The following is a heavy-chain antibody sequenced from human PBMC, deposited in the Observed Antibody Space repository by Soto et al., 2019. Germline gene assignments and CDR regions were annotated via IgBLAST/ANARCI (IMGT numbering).Heavy chain of an antibody. CDR2: IWYDGSNK. Sequence: QVQLVESGGGVVQPGRSLRLSCAAAGFTFNNYGMHWVRQAPGKGLEWVAVIWYDGSNKYYGDSVKGRFTISRDNSKNTLYLQMNSLRAEDTAVYYCARDLSLEVLGLSYWGQGPLVTVSS. D-gene: IGHD3-10*01. V-gene: IGHV3-33*01. CDR1: GFTFNNYG. J-gene: IGHJ4*02. CDR3: ARDLSLEVLGLSY.